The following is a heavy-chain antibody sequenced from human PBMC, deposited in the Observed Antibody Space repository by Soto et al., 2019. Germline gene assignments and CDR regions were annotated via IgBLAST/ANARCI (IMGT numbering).Heavy chain of an antibody. CDR2: IYYSGST. V-gene: IGHV4-59*01. J-gene: IGHJ4*02. CDR1: GGSSSSYY. D-gene: IGHD2-2*01. Sequence: SETLSLTCTVSGGSSSSYYWSWIRQPPGKGLEWIGYIYYSGSTNYNPSLKSRVTKSVDTSKNQFSLKLSSVTAADTAVYYCASGPLYCSSTSCYQFDYWGQGTLVTVSS. CDR3: ASGPLYCSSTSCYQFDY.